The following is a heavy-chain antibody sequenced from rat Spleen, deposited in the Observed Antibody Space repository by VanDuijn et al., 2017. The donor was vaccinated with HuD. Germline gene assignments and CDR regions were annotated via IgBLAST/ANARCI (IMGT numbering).Heavy chain of an antibody. J-gene: IGHJ3*01. CDR1: GFTFSNYD. CDR3: TRGSLGSGRLNWFVY. Sequence: EVQLVETGGGLVQPGRSLKLSCAASGFTFSNYDMAWVRQAPTKGLEWISSISPDGGSTYYPDSVKGRFTISRDNTKNTLYLQMNSLTSADTATYYCTRGSLGSGRLNWFVYWGQGTLVTVSS. CDR2: ISPDGGST. D-gene: IGHD4-6*01. V-gene: IGHV5S13*01.